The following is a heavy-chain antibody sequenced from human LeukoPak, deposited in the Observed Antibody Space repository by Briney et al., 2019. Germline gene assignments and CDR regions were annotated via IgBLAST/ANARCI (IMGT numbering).Heavy chain of an antibody. V-gene: IGHV1-69*05. CDR3: STNGGPYYFNS. J-gene: IGHJ4*02. Sequence: SVTVSCKAPGDSISPYVISWVRQAPGLGLEWMGGSVPFFGTAHYAPKFQGRVTLTRDDSTSSAYMELNSLRYDDTAVYFCSTNGGPYYFNSWGQGTQVTVSS. D-gene: IGHD6-25*01. CDR2: SVPFFGTA. CDR1: GDSISPYV.